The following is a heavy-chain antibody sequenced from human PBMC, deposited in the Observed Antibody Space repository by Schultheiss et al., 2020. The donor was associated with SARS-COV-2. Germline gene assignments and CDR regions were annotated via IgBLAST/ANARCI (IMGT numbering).Heavy chain of an antibody. CDR2: ISWDGGST. CDR3: AKSRAVVVVAATPIDY. V-gene: IGHV3-43*02. Sequence: GGSLRLSCAASGFTFSSYGMHWVRQAPGKGLEWVSLISWDGGSTYYADSVKGRFTISRDNSKNSLYLQMNSLRTEDTALYYCAKSRAVVVVAATPIDYWGQGTLVTVSS. J-gene: IGHJ4*02. CDR1: GFTFSSYG. D-gene: IGHD2-15*01.